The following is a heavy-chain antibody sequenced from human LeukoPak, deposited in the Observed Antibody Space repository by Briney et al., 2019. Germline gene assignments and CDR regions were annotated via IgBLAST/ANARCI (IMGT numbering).Heavy chain of an antibody. J-gene: IGHJ4*02. CDR3: ARDQDDSSGYYYGLLDY. CDR1: GFTFSSYA. D-gene: IGHD3-22*01. CDR2: ISCDGSNK. Sequence: GGSLRLSCAASGFTFSSYAMHWVRQAPGKGLEWVAVISCDGSNKYYADSVKGRFTISRDNSKNTLYLQMNSLRAEDTAVYYCARDQDDSSGYYYGLLDYWGQGTLVTVSS. V-gene: IGHV3-30*04.